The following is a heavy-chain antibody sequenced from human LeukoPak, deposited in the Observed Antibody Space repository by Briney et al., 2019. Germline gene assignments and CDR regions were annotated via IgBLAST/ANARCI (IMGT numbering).Heavy chain of an antibody. V-gene: IGHV3-53*01. Sequence: GGSLRLSCAASGFTVSSNYMSWVRQAPGKGLEWVSVIYSGGSTYYADSVKGRFTISRDNSKNTLYLQMNSPRAEDTAVYYCARNIAVAGTNYWGQGTLVTVSS. CDR1: GFTVSSNY. D-gene: IGHD6-19*01. CDR2: IYSGGST. J-gene: IGHJ4*02. CDR3: ARNIAVAGTNY.